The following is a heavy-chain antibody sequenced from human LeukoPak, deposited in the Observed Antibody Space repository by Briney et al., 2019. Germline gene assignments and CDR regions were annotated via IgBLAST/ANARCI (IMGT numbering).Heavy chain of an antibody. J-gene: IGHJ4*02. CDR2: INPNSGGT. CDR1: GYTFTGYY. D-gene: IGHD5-18*01. Sequence: ASVKVSCKASGYTFTGYYMHWVRQAPGQGLEWMGRINPNSGGTNYAQKFQGRVTMTRDTSISTAYMELSRLRSDDTAVYHCARDASARYSYGSDYWGQGTLVTVSS. CDR3: ARDASARYSYGSDY. V-gene: IGHV1-2*06.